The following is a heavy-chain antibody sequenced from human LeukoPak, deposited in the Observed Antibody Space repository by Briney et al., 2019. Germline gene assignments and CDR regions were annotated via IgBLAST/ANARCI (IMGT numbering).Heavy chain of an antibody. J-gene: IGHJ6*03. V-gene: IGHV1-46*01. Sequence: ASVKVSCKASGGTFSSYAISWVRQAPAQGLEWMGIINPSGGGTTYARKFQGRVTMTRDTSTSTVYMELSSLTSEDTAIYYCARGHTEASAAHFYYYMDVWGTGTTVTISS. CDR1: GGTFSSYA. CDR3: ARGHTEASAAHFYYYMDV. D-gene: IGHD2-8*02. CDR2: INPSGGGT.